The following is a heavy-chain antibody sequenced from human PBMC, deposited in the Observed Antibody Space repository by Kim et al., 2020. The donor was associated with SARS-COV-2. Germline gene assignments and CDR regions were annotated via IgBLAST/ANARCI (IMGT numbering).Heavy chain of an antibody. CDR3: ARTFIGQWLDQYIGGMDV. J-gene: IGHJ6*02. Sequence: ASVKVSCKASGYTFTSYDINWVRQATGQGLEWMGWMNPNSGNTGYAQKFQGRVTMTRNTSISTAYMELSSLRSEDTAVYYCARTFIGQWLDQYIGGMDVWGQGTTVTVSS. CDR2: MNPNSGNT. V-gene: IGHV1-8*01. D-gene: IGHD6-19*01. CDR1: GYTFTSYD.